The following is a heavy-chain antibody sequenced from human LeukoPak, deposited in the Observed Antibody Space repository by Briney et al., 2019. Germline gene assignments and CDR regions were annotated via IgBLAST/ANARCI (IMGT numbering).Heavy chain of an antibody. J-gene: IGHJ4*02. CDR1: GYSISSGYY. CDR3: ARDLGMATNQ. D-gene: IGHD5-24*01. Sequence: SETLSLTCTVSGYSISSGYYWGWIRQPPGKGLEWIGSIYHSGSTYYNPSLKSRVTISVDTSKNQFSLKLSSVTAADTAVYYCARDLGMATNQWGQGTLVTVSS. CDR2: IYHSGST. V-gene: IGHV4-38-2*02.